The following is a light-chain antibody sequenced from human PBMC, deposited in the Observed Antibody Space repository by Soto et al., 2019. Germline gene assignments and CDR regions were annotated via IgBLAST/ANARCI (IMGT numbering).Light chain of an antibody. Sequence: QSVLTQPPSVSGAPGQRVTISCTGSSSNIGAGFDVHWYHQIAGTAPKLMIFEVSNRPSGVSNRFSGSKSGNTASLTISGLQAEDEADYYCTSYTSSNTLNVLFGGGTKVTVL. V-gene: IGLV1-40*01. CDR1: SSNIGAGFD. J-gene: IGLJ3*02. CDR2: EVS. CDR3: TSYTSSNTLNVL.